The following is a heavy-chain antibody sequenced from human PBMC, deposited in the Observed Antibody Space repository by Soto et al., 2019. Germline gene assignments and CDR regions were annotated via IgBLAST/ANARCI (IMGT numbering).Heavy chain of an antibody. CDR3: ARIGSSGWAAGYFDY. CDR2: ISSSSSYI. Sequence: EVQLVESGGGLVKPGGSLRLSCAASGFTFSSYSMNWVRQAPGKGLEWVSSISSSSSYIYYADSVKGRFTISRDNAKNSLYLQMNSLRAEDTAVYYCARIGSSGWAAGYFDYWGQGTLVTVSS. CDR1: GFTFSSYS. V-gene: IGHV3-21*01. J-gene: IGHJ4*02. D-gene: IGHD6-19*01.